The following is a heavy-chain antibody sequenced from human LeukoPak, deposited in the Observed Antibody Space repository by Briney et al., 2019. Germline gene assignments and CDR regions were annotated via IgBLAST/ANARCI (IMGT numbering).Heavy chain of an antibody. V-gene: IGHV1-69*05. Sequence: SVKVSCKASGGTFSSYAISWVRQAPGQGLEWMGGIIPIFGTANYAQKFQGRVTMTTDTSTSTAYMELRSLRSDDTAVYYCARGDYGDYGRWFDPWGQGTLVTVSS. CDR2: IIPIFGTA. CDR1: GGTFSSYA. D-gene: IGHD4-17*01. J-gene: IGHJ5*02. CDR3: ARGDYGDYGRWFDP.